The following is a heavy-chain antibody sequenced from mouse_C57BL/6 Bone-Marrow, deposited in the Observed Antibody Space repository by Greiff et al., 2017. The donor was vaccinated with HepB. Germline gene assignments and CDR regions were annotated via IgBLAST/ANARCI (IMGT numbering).Heavy chain of an antibody. V-gene: IGHV1-61*01. CDR3: CTTVVARGYFDV. CDR1: GYTFTSYW. CDR2: IYPSDSET. D-gene: IGHD1-1*01. Sequence: QVQLQQPGAELVRPGSSVKLSCKASGYTFTSYWMDWVKQRPGQGLEWIGNIYPSDSETHYNQKFKDKAKLTVDKSSSTAYMQLSSLTSEDSAVYYCCTTVVARGYFDVWGTGTTVTVSS. J-gene: IGHJ1*03.